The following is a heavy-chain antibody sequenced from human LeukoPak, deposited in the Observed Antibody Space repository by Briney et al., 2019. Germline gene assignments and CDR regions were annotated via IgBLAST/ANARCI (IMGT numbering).Heavy chain of an antibody. CDR1: GFTFSSYW. V-gene: IGHV3-7*01. CDR3: ASTYDFWSDLEY. J-gene: IGHJ4*02. D-gene: IGHD3-3*01. Sequence: PGGSLRLSCAASGFTFSSYWMSWARQAPGKGLEWVANIKQDGSEKYYVDSVKGRFTISRDIAKNSLYLQMNSLRAEDTAVYYCASTYDFWSDLEYWGQGTLVTVSS. CDR2: IKQDGSEK.